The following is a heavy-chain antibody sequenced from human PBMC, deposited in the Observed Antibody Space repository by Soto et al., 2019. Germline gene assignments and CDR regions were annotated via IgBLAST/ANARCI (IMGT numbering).Heavy chain of an antibody. CDR3: AKDISAGQGYEIFDS. Sequence: GGSRRLSCFAHGFTFSSYAMSWVRKAPGKGLERLSTLRGSSHTAPYANSMSYADAVKARFTVSRDKSKISLYLHMNSLRAADTSLYYCAKDISAGQGYEIFDSGGRGTLVTVS. V-gene: IGHV3-23*01. J-gene: IGHJ4*02. CDR1: GFTFSSYA. D-gene: IGHD5-18*01. CDR2: LRGSSHTA.